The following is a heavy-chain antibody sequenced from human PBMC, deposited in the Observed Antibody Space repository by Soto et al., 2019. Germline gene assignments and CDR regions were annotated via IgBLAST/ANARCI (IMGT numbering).Heavy chain of an antibody. D-gene: IGHD3-9*01. CDR1: GFTLRNYA. J-gene: IGHJ5*02. V-gene: IGHV3-23*01. Sequence: GSLRLSCAASGFTLRNYAMSWVRQAPGRGLEWVSVVSGSGDSTYYAASVKGRFIISRDNSKNTLYLQMNSLRVEDTALYYCARREGPPIHNSFDAWGQGTLVTVSS. CDR3: ARREGPPIHNSFDA. CDR2: VSGSGDST.